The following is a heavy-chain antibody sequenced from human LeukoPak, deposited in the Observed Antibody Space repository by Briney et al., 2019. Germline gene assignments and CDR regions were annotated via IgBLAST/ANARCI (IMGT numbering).Heavy chain of an antibody. CDR2: IIGSGDLI. V-gene: IGHV3-48*02. D-gene: IGHD3-10*01. CDR3: ARVRGGTLSQHSFYS. J-gene: IGHJ4*02. Sequence: GGSLRLSCAASGFTFSSYSMNWVRQAPGKGLEWVSFIIGSGDLIYYADSVKGRFTISRDNAKNSLYLQMNSLRDEDTAVYYFARVRGGTLSQHSFYSCGEGALVTVSS. CDR1: GFTFSSYS.